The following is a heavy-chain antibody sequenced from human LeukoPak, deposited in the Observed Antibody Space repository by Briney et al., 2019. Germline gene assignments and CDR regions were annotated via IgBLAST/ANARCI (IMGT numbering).Heavy chain of an antibody. V-gene: IGHV3-30*03. CDR3: ARGLYYYDSSGYWPDY. D-gene: IGHD3-22*01. CDR2: ISYDGSHT. Sequence: GGSLRLSCAASGFTFSSFGMHWVRQAPGKGLEWVAVISYDGSHTYYADSVKGRFTISRDSSKNTLYLQMNSLRAEDTALYYCARGLYYYDSSGYWPDYWGQGTLVTVSS. J-gene: IGHJ4*02. CDR1: GFTFSSFG.